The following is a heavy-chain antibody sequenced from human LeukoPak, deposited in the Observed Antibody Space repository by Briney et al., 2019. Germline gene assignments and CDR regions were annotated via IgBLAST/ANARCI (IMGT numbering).Heavy chain of an antibody. V-gene: IGHV3-74*01. CDR2: INSDGSST. D-gene: IGHD6-19*01. CDR1: GFTFSSYW. Sequence: QSGGSLRLSCAASGFTFSSYWMHWVRQAPGKGLVWVSRINSDGSSTSYADSVKGRFTISRDNAKNTLYLQMNSLRAEDTAVYYCARVGGSSGRHFDYWGQGTLVTVSS. CDR3: ARVGGSSGRHFDY. J-gene: IGHJ4*02.